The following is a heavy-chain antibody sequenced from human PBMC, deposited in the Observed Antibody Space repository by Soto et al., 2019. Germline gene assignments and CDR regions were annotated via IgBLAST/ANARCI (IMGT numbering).Heavy chain of an antibody. D-gene: IGHD6-6*01. CDR3: AKGRSSSSYYYYDVDV. Sequence: PRGSLRLSCAASGFNFSTYAMRWVRQAPGKGLEWVSAISVGGSNTCYADSVKGRFTISRDNSKNTLYLQMNSLRAEDTAVYYCAKGRSSSSYYYYDVDVWGQGTTVTVSS. V-gene: IGHV3-23*01. CDR2: ISVGGSNT. CDR1: GFNFSTYA. J-gene: IGHJ6*02.